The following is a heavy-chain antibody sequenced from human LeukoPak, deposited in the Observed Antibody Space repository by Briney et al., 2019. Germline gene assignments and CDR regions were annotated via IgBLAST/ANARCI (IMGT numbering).Heavy chain of an antibody. Sequence: GESLKISCKGSGYSFTSYWIGWVRQMPGKGLEWMGIIYPGDSDTRYSPSFQGQVTISADKSISTAYLQWSSLKASDTAMYYCARPGYCSGGSRYFDYWGQGTLVTVSS. CDR1: GYSFTSYW. D-gene: IGHD2-15*01. CDR3: ARPGYCSGGSRYFDY. CDR2: IYPGDSDT. V-gene: IGHV5-51*01. J-gene: IGHJ4*02.